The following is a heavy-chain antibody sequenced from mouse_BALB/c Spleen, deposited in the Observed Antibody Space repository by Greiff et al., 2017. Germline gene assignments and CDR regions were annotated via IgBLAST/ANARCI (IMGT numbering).Heavy chain of an antibody. CDR3: ARDWFAY. CDR2: ISYDGSN. Sequence: EVQLQESGPGLVKPSQSLSLTCSVTGYSITSGYYWNWIRQFPGNKLGWMGYISYDGSNNYNPSLKNRISITRDTSKNQFFLKLNSVTTEDTATYYCARDWFAYWGQGTLVTVSA. V-gene: IGHV3-6*02. J-gene: IGHJ3*01. CDR1: GYSITSGYY.